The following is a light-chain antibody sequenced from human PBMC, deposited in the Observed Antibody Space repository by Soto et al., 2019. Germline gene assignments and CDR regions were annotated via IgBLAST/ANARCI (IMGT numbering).Light chain of an antibody. V-gene: IGKV1-39*01. CDR3: QQSYSTPRT. CDR2: AAS. Sequence: DIQMTQSPSSLSASVGGRVTITCRASQSISSYLNWYQQKPGKAPKLLIYAASSLQSGVPSRFSGNGSWTDFTLTISRVQPDDFATYYCQQSYSTPRTFCHGSKVEIK. CDR1: QSISSY. J-gene: IGKJ1*01.